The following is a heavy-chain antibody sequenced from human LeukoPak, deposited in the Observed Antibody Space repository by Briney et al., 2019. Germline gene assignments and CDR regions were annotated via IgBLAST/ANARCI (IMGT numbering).Heavy chain of an antibody. CDR1: GFTFSSYG. V-gene: IGHV3-48*03. J-gene: IGHJ4*02. Sequence: PGGSLRLSCAASGFTFSSYGMNWVRQAPGKGLEWVSYISSSGSTIYYADSVKGRFTISRDNTKNSLYLQMNSLRAEDTAVYYCAREGRGSYFFWGQGTLVTVSS. CDR2: ISSSGSTI. D-gene: IGHD1-26*01. CDR3: AREGRGSYFF.